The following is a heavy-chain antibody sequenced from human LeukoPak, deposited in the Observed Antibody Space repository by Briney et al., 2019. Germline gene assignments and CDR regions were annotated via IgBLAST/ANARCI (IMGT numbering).Heavy chain of an antibody. V-gene: IGHV4-39*07. CDR2: INHSGST. D-gene: IGHD3-22*01. CDR3: ARRRYYYDSSGYYRRGFWFDP. Sequence: SETLSLTCTVSGGSISSSSYYWDWIREPPGKGLEWIGEINHSGSTNYNPSLKSRVTISVDTSKNQFSLKLSSVTAADTAVYYCARRRYYYDSSGYYRRGFWFDPWGQGTLVTVSS. CDR1: GGSISSSSYY. J-gene: IGHJ5*02.